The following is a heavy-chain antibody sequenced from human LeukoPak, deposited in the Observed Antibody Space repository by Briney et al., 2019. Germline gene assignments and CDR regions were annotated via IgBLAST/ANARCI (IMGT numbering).Heavy chain of an antibody. D-gene: IGHD6-13*01. V-gene: IGHV4-59*12. Sequence: SETLSLTCTVPGGSISSYYWSWIRQPPGKGLEWIGYIYYSGSTNYNPSLKSRVTISVDRSKNQFSLKLSSVTAADTAVYYCARVAAAAGTVGNWGQGTLVTVSS. CDR1: GGSISSYY. J-gene: IGHJ4*02. CDR2: IYYSGST. CDR3: ARVAAAAGTVGN.